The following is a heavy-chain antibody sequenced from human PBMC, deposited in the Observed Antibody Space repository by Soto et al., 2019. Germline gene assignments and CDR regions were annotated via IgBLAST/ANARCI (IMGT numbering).Heavy chain of an antibody. J-gene: IGHJ4*02. Sequence: GGSLRLSCAASGFTFGSYAMTWVRQAPGKGLEWVSSISGGGTTYHADSVKGRFTISRDNSKNTVYLQMNSLRAEDTAVYYCAKYMGGPTARYFDYWGQGTLVTVSS. V-gene: IGHV3-23*01. D-gene: IGHD2-21*02. CDR3: AKYMGGPTARYFDY. CDR2: ISGGGTT. CDR1: GFTFGSYA.